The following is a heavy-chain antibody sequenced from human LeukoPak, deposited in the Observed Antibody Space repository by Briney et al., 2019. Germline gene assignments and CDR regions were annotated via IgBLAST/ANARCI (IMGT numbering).Heavy chain of an antibody. V-gene: IGHV4-34*01. D-gene: IGHD5-18*01. CDR2: INHSGST. Sequence: SETLSLTCAVYGGSFSGYYWSWIRQPPGKGLEWIGEINHSGSTNYNPSLKSRVTISVDTSKNQFSLKLSSVTAADTAVYYCARDPYGGYSYGYFPFAVDYWGQGTLVTVSS. J-gene: IGHJ4*02. CDR1: GGSFSGYY. CDR3: ARDPYGGYSYGYFPFAVDY.